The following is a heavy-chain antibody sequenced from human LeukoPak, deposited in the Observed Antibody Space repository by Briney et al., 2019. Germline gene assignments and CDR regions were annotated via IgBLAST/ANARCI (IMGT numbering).Heavy chain of an antibody. CDR3: AREGYYDSSGLGPFDY. J-gene: IGHJ4*02. D-gene: IGHD3-22*01. Sequence: SETLSLTCTVSGGSISSYYWSWIRQPAGKGLEWIGRIYTSGSTNYNPSLKSRVTMSVDTSKNQFSLKLSSVTAADTAVYYCAREGYYDSSGLGPFDYWGQGTLVTVSS. CDR2: IYTSGST. CDR1: GGSISSYY. V-gene: IGHV4-4*07.